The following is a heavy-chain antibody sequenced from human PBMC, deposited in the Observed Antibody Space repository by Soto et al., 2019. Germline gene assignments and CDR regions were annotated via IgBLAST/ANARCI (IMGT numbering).Heavy chain of an antibody. J-gene: IGHJ6*02. CDR3: AHGTFGGIIVAGAMDV. D-gene: IGHD3-16*02. CDR2: IYWDDDK. CDR1: GFSLSSTGVG. Sequence: SGPTLVNPSQTLTLTCTFPGFSLSSTGVGVAWIRQPPGKALEWLAVIYWDDDKLYSTSLKNRLTVSKDTSKNQVVLTMTNVAPADTATYYCAHGTFGGIIVAGAMDVWGQGTTVTVSS. V-gene: IGHV2-5*02.